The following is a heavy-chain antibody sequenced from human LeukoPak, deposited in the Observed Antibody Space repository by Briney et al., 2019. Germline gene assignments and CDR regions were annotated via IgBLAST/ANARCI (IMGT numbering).Heavy chain of an antibody. D-gene: IGHD5-18*01. Sequence: GGSLRLSCAASGFTFSYHLMTWVRQAPGKGLEWVANIKDDGTVKNYVDSVKGRFTISRDNAKSSLYLQMNSLRAEDTGVYYCAKDSYSKGDYWGQGVLVTVSS. CDR2: IKDDGTVK. V-gene: IGHV3-7*01. J-gene: IGHJ4*02. CDR3: AKDSYSKGDY. CDR1: GFTFSYHL.